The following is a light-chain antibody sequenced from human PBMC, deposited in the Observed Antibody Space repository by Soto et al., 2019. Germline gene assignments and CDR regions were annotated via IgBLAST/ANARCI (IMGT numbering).Light chain of an antibody. V-gene: IGKV1-5*01. CDR1: QSISTS. J-gene: IGKJ1*01. CDR3: QQYYTYST. CDR2: GAS. Sequence: DIQMTQSPSTLSASVGDRVTITCRTSQSISTSLAWYQQKPGKAPNLLISGASNLESGVPSRFSGSGSGTEFTITISSPQPDYFSSYYCQQYYTYSTFGQGTKVEIK.